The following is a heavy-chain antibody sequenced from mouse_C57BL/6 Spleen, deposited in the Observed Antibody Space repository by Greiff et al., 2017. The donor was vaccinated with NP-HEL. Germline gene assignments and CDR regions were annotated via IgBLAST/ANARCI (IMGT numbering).Heavy chain of an antibody. CDR3: ARMARK. Sequence: EVQLQQSGAELVKSGATVKLSCTASGLNIKATYMHWLKQCPEQGLEWIGRIAPTNGNTKDDPKFQGKATITAYTSSNTADLQLSSRTSEYTAIYYCARMARKWGQGTTLTVSS. J-gene: IGHJ2*01. CDR2: IAPTNGNT. V-gene: IGHV14-3*02. CDR1: GLNIKATY.